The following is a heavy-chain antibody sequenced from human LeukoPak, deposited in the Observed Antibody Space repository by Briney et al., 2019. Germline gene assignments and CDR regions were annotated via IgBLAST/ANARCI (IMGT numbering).Heavy chain of an antibody. CDR3: ARGEALELYYYYMDV. V-gene: IGHV4-59*01. D-gene: IGHD1-26*01. Sequence: SEALSLTCTVSGGSISSYYWSWIRQPPRKGLEWIGYIYYSGSTNYNPSLKSRVTISVDTSKNQFSLKLSSVTAADTAVYYRARGEALELYYYYMDVWGKGTTVTVSS. CDR1: GGSISSYY. J-gene: IGHJ6*03. CDR2: IYYSGST.